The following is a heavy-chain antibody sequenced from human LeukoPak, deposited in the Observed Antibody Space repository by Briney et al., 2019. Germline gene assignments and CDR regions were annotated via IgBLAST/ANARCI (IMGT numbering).Heavy chain of an antibody. CDR3: AKGEYCSGGSCYDY. CDR2: ISGSSSTT. J-gene: IGHJ4*02. CDR1: GFTFSSYS. Sequence: GGSLRLSCAASGFTFSSYSMNWVRQAPGRGLEWLSYISGSSSTTHYADSVKGRFTISRDNSKNTLYLQMNSLRAEDTAVYYCAKGEYCSGGSCYDYWGQGTLVTVSS. D-gene: IGHD2-15*01. V-gene: IGHV3-48*01.